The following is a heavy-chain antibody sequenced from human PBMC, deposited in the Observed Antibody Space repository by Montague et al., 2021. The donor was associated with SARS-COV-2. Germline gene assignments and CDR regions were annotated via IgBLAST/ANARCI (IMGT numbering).Heavy chain of an antibody. CDR1: GGSTNNFY. CDR3: VRAGGLDNRPPV. CDR2: IYYSGGT. D-gene: IGHD3/OR15-3a*01. J-gene: IGHJ4*02. V-gene: IGHV4-59*01. Sequence: SETLSLTCTVSGGSTNNFYWSWIRQPPGKGLEWIGYIYYSGGTDYNPSLKSRVTISIDTSKNQFSLNLNSVTAADTALYYCVRAGGLDNRPPVWGQGALVIVSS.